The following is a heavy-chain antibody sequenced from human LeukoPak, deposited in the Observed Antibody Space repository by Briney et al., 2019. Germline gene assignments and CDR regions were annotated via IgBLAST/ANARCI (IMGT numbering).Heavy chain of an antibody. V-gene: IGHV4-34*01. CDR1: VGSFSSYY. D-gene: IGHD5-12*01. Sequence: SETLSLTCAVYVGSFSSYYWSWIRQPPGKGLEWIGEINQSGNTNYNLSLKSRVTISVDTSKNQFSLKLSSVTAADTAVYYCASPRGYDYYFDYWGQGTLVTVSS. CDR3: ASPRGYDYYFDY. J-gene: IGHJ4*02. CDR2: INQSGNT.